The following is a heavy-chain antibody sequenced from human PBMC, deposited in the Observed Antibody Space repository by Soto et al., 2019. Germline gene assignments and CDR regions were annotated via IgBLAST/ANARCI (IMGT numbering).Heavy chain of an antibody. D-gene: IGHD3-9*01. CDR3: ARLNYDIVRAFDI. CDR1: GYTFTSYG. Sequence: GASVKVSCKASGYTFTSYGISWVRQAPGQGLEWMGWISAYNGNTKYTQKVQGRVTMTTDTSTSTAYMELRSPRSDDTAVYYCARLNYDIVRAFDIWGQGTMVTVSS. V-gene: IGHV1-18*01. CDR2: ISAYNGNT. J-gene: IGHJ3*02.